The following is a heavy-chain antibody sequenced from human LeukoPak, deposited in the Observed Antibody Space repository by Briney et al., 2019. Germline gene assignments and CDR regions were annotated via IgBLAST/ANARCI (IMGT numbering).Heavy chain of an antibody. CDR1: GITLSSYE. CDR3: ARDIGYCSSTSCSVGFDY. D-gene: IGHD2-2*01. J-gene: IGHJ4*02. Sequence: GGSLRLSCAAAGITLSSYEMNWVGQAPGKGLEWVSYIIGTGSTKYYADSVKGRLTISRDNSKNSVYLQMNSLRSEDTAVYYCARDIGYCSSTSCSVGFDYWGQGTLVTVSS. CDR2: IIGTGSTK. V-gene: IGHV3-48*03.